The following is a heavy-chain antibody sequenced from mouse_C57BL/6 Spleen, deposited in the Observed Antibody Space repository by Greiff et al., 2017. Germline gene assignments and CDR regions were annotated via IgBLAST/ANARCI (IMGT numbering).Heavy chain of an antibody. J-gene: IGHJ2*01. V-gene: IGHV5-16*01. Sequence: EVMLVESEGGLVQPGSSMKLSCTASGFTFSDYYMAWVRQVPEKGLEWVANINYDGSSTYYLDSLKSRFIISRDNARNILYLQMSSLKSEDTATYYCARERGYGSLFDYWGQGTTLTVSS. D-gene: IGHD1-1*01. CDR3: ARERGYGSLFDY. CDR1: GFTFSDYY. CDR2: INYDGSST.